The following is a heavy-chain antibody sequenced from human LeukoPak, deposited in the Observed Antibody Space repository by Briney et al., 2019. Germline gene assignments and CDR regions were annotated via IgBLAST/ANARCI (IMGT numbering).Heavy chain of an antibody. D-gene: IGHD6-19*01. Sequence: KAGGSLRLSCAASGFTFSNAWMSWVRQAPGKGLEWVGRIKSKTDGGTTDYAAPVKGRFTISRDDSKNTLYLQMNSLRAEDTAVYYCARDTGSGWYFDYWGQGTLVTVSS. J-gene: IGHJ4*02. CDR1: GFTFSNAW. CDR2: IKSKTDGGTT. V-gene: IGHV3-15*01. CDR3: ARDTGSGWYFDY.